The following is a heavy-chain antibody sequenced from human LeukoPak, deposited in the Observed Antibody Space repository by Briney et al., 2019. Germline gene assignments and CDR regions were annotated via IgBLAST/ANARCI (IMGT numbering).Heavy chain of an antibody. D-gene: IGHD3-22*01. CDR1: GYSFTSYW. Sequence: GESLKISCKGSGYSFTSYWIGWVRPMPGKGLEWMGIIYPGDSDTRYSPSFQGQVTISADKSISTAYLQWSSLKASDTAMYYCARAYYYYYDSSGYPDYWGQGTLVTVSS. J-gene: IGHJ4*02. CDR3: ARAYYYYYDSSGYPDY. V-gene: IGHV5-51*01. CDR2: IYPGDSDT.